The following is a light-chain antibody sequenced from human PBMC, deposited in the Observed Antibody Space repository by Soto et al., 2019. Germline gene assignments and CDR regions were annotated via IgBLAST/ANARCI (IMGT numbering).Light chain of an antibody. Sequence: EIVLTQSPGTLSLSPGERATLSCRASQSVGRNFLAWYQHNPGQAPRLLIFGASNRATGIPDRFSGNGSGADFTLTISRLEPEDFAMYYCHQYDNTPQTFGRGTRWIS. CDR2: GAS. J-gene: IGKJ1*01. CDR3: HQYDNTPQT. CDR1: QSVGRNF. V-gene: IGKV3-20*01.